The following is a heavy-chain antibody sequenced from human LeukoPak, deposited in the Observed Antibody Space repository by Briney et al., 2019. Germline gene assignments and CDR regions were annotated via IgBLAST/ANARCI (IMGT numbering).Heavy chain of an antibody. D-gene: IGHD3-9*01. J-gene: IGHJ4*02. CDR1: GGSLSGYY. V-gene: IGHV4-34*01. CDR3: ASIWYYDILTGYSPFDY. CDR2: INHSGST. Sequence: PSETLSLTCAVYGGSLSGYYWSWTRQPPGKGLEWIGEINHSGSTNYNPSLKSRVTISVDTSKNQFSLKLSSVTAADTAVYYCASIWYYDILTGYSPFDYWGQGTLVTVSS.